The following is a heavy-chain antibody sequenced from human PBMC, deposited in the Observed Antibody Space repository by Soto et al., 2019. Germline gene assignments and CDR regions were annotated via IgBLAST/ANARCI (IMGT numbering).Heavy chain of an antibody. CDR2: IAYDGKNK. Sequence: QVQLVESGGGVVQPGRSLRLSCAASGFIFSRYAMHWVRQAPGKGLEWVAVIAYDGKNKYYADSVKGRCTISRDNSKNTLYLERDRLSIKDTPVYYCARERERVFEYWGQGTLVTVST. J-gene: IGHJ4*02. CDR3: ARERERVFEY. CDR1: GFIFSRYA. V-gene: IGHV3-30*04. D-gene: IGHD1-1*01.